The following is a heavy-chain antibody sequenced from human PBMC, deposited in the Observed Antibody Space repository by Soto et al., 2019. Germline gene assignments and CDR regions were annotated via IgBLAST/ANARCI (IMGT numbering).Heavy chain of an antibody. Sequence: QVQLVQSGAEVKKPGSSVKVSCKASGGTFSSYAISWVRQAPGQGLEWMGGIIPIFGTANYAQKFQGRVTITADESTSTAYMELSSLRSEDTAVYYCARTGTVMVWFGDHHPHYWGQGTLVTVSS. CDR3: ARTGTVMVWFGDHHPHY. J-gene: IGHJ4*02. CDR1: GGTFSSYA. V-gene: IGHV1-69*01. D-gene: IGHD3-10*01. CDR2: IIPIFGTA.